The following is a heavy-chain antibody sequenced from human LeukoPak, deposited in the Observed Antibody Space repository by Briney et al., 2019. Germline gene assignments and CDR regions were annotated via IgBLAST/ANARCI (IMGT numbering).Heavy chain of an antibody. D-gene: IGHD6-19*01. Sequence: GGSLRLSCAASGFTFSSYAMNWVRQAPGKGLEWVSGISGSGGSTYYADSVKGRFTISRDNSKNTLYLQMNSLRAEDTAVYYCAKSPGISVVDERYFDYWGQGTLVTVSS. CDR1: GFTFSSYA. CDR2: ISGSGGST. J-gene: IGHJ4*02. V-gene: IGHV3-23*01. CDR3: AKSPGISVVDERYFDY.